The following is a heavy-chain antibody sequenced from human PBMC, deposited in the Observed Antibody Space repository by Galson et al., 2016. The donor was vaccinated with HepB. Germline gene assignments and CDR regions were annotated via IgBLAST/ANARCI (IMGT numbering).Heavy chain of an antibody. D-gene: IGHD1-26*01. J-gene: IGHJ4*02. Sequence: SLRLSCAASGFTFNNYDMHWFRQAPGKGLEWVSYITRSGGTTLYADSVKGRFTISRDNAKNSLYLQMNSLRDEDTAAYYCARDVRGSEDYWGQGTLVTVSS. CDR2: ITRSGGTT. CDR3: ARDVRGSEDY. CDR1: GFTFNNYD. V-gene: IGHV3-48*02.